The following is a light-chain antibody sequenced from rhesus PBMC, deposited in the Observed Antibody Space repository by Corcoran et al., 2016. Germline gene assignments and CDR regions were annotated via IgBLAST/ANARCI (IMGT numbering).Light chain of an antibody. CDR2: AAS. Sequence: DIQMTQSPSSLSASVGDRVTVTCRASQGINKELSWYQQKPGKAPTLLLYAASSLQTGVSSRFGGIGSGTDYTLTISSLQPEDVATYYGRQDYTTPWTFGQGTKVEIK. J-gene: IGKJ1*01. V-gene: IGKV1-94*01. CDR3: RQDYTTPWT. CDR1: QGINKE.